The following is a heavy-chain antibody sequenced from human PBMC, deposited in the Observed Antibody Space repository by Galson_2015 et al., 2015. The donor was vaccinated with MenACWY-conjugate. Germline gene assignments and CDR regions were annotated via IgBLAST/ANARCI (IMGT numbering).Heavy chain of an antibody. CDR1: GFTFSSYW. CDR2: INSDGSST. D-gene: IGHD3-10*01. CDR3: AARLLHSGGMDV. Sequence: SLRLSCAASGFTFSSYWMHWVRQAPGKGLVWVSRINSDGSSTSYADSVKGRFTISRDNAKNTLYLQMNSLRAEDTAVYYCAARLLHSGGMDVWGQGTMVTVS. V-gene: IGHV3-74*01. J-gene: IGHJ6*02.